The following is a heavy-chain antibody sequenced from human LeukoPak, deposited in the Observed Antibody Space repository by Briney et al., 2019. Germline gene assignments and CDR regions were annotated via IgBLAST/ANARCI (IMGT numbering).Heavy chain of an antibody. J-gene: IGHJ3*02. Sequence: PSETLSLTCTVSGGSISSSSYYWGWIRQPPGKGLEWIGSIYYSGSTYYNPSLKSRVTISVDTSKNQFSLKLSSATAADTAVYYCARQDYYYDSSGYFDAFDIWGQGTMVTVSS. V-gene: IGHV4-39*01. CDR1: GGSISSSSYY. D-gene: IGHD3-22*01. CDR3: ARQDYYYDSSGYFDAFDI. CDR2: IYYSGST.